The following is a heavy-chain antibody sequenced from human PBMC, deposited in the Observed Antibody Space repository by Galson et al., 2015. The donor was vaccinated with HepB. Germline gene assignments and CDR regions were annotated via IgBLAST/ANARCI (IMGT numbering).Heavy chain of an antibody. CDR3: AREVSDFYYYGMDV. CDR2: ISGSSSSI. D-gene: IGHD2-21*01. CDR1: GFTFRSYS. V-gene: IGHV3-48*04. J-gene: IGHJ6*02. Sequence: SLRLSCAASGFTFRSYSMNWVRQAPGKGLEWVSSISGSSSSIYYADSVKGRFAISRDNAKKSLPLQMNSLRAEDTAVYYCAREVSDFYYYGMDVWGQGTTVTVSS.